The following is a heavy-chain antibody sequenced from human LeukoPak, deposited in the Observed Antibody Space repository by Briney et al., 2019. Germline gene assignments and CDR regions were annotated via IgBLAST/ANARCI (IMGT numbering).Heavy chain of an antibody. J-gene: IGHJ6*03. CDR3: ARAPKWQGYYYYMDV. D-gene: IGHD5-12*01. CDR2: MNPNSGNT. CDR1: GFTFTSYD. Sequence: GTSVKVSCKASGFTFTSYDINWVRQATGQGLEWMGWMNPNSGNTGYAQKFQGRVTITRNTSISTAYMELSSLRSEDTAVYYCARAPKWQGYYYYMDVWGKGTTVTVSS. V-gene: IGHV1-8*03.